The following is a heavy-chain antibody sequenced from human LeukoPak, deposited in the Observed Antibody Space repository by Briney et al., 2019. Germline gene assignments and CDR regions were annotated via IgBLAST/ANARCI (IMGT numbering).Heavy chain of an antibody. CDR3: ATDLGQILMGIVAPFDI. V-gene: IGHV1-2*06. D-gene: IGHD2-21*01. CDR2: INPNSGGT. J-gene: IGHJ3*02. CDR1: GYTFTGYY. Sequence: ASVKVSCKASGYTFTGYYMHWVRQAPGQGLEWMGRINPNSGGTNYAQKFQGRVTMTEDTSTDTAYMELSSLRSEDTAVYYCATDLGQILMGIVAPFDIWGQGTMVTVSS.